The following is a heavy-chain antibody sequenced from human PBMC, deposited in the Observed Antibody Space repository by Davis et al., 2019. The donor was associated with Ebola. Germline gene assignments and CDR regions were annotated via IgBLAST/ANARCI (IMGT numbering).Heavy chain of an antibody. Sequence: PGGSLRLSCAASGFTFSSHWMSWVRQAPGKGLEWVANINQDDSDKYYVDSVKGRFTISRDNSKSTLYLQMNSLRPEDTAVYYCATCAYSGYQRSTAFDYWGQGTLVPVSS. V-gene: IGHV3-7*03. D-gene: IGHD5-12*01. CDR3: ATCAYSGYQRSTAFDY. CDR2: INQDDSDK. J-gene: IGHJ4*02. CDR1: GFTFSSHW.